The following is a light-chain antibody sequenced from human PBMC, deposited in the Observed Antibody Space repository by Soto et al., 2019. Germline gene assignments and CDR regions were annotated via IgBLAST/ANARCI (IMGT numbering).Light chain of an antibody. Sequence: DIQMTQSPYTLSASVGDRVTITCRASQSISRWLAWYQQKPGKAPNLLIYDASSLESGVPSRFSGSGSGTEVTLTSSSLQPDDFATYYCQKYNSYSPQTFGQGTKVAIK. CDR3: QKYNSYSPQT. J-gene: IGKJ1*01. V-gene: IGKV1-5*01. CDR1: QSISRW. CDR2: DAS.